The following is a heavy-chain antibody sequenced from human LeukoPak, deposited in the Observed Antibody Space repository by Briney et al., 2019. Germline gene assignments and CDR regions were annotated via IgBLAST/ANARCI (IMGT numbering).Heavy chain of an antibody. CDR3: ARGQRSDAGWGLYYYYYYIDV. V-gene: IGHV4-59*01. CDR1: GGSISSFY. J-gene: IGHJ6*03. Sequence: PSETLSLTCTVSGGSISSFYWSWIRQPPGKGLEWIGYISHSGRTNYSPSLKSRVTISVDTSKNQFSLKLSSVTAADTAVYYCARGQRSDAGWGLYYYYYYIDVWGKGTTVTVSS. CDR2: ISHSGRT. D-gene: IGHD3-10*01.